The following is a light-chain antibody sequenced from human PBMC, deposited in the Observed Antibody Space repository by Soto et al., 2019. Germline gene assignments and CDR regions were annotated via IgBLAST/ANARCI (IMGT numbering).Light chain of an antibody. CDR2: KAS. V-gene: IGKV1-5*03. CDR1: QSISSW. Sequence: DIQMTQSPSTLSASVGDRVTITCRASQSISSWLAWYQQKPGQAPKLLIYKASTLQSGVPSTFSGSGSGTEFTLAISSLQPDDSATYYCQQYNDNWTFGQGTQVEIK. J-gene: IGKJ1*01. CDR3: QQYNDNWT.